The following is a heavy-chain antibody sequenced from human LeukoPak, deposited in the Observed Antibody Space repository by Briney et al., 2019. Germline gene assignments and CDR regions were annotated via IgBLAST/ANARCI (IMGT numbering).Heavy chain of an antibody. J-gene: IGHJ4*02. V-gene: IGHV3-33*06. CDR1: GFSFSDYG. Sequence: GGSLRLSCGASGFSFSDYGMHWVRQAPGKGLEWVAVIWYDGSNKYYADSVKGRFTISRDNSKNTLYLQMNSLRAEDTAVYYCANFGCSSTSCLDYWGQGTLVTVSS. CDR3: ANFGCSSTSCLDY. D-gene: IGHD2-2*01. CDR2: IWYDGSNK.